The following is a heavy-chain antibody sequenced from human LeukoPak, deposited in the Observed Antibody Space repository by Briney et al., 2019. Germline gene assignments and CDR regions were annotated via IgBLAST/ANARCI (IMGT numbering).Heavy chain of an antibody. CDR2: ISADGGTT. D-gene: IGHD5-12*01. CDR3: AKGQKVYSFDY. Sequence: TGGSLRLSCAASGFTFSSYAMSWVRQAPGEGLEWVSVISADGGTTYYADSVKGRFTISRDNSKNTLYLQMNSLRAEDTAVYYCAKGQKVYSFDYWGQGTLVTVSS. J-gene: IGHJ4*02. CDR1: GFTFSSYA. V-gene: IGHV3-23*01.